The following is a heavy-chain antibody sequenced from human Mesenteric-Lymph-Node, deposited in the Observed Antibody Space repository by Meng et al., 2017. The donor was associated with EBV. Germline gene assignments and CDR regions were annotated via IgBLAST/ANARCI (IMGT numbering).Heavy chain of an antibody. V-gene: IGHV4-34*01. Sequence: QGRLRQWGAGLLKPSETRSLTCAVYGGSFSGDYWTWIRQPPGKGLEWIGEINAGESTNYNPSLKSRVTMSIDTSKNQFSLKLSSVTAADTAVYYCARTIAGEYGDYVVPLDYWGQGTLVTVSS. CDR1: GGSFSGDY. D-gene: IGHD4-17*01. J-gene: IGHJ4*02. CDR2: INAGEST. CDR3: ARTIAGEYGDYVVPLDY.